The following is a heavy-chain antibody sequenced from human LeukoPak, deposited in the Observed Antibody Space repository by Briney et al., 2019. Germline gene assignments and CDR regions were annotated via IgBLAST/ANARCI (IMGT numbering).Heavy chain of an antibody. CDR2: ISSSGSTI. J-gene: IGHJ3*02. CDR1: GFTFSSYE. CDR3: ARMRSIEDAFDI. Sequence: GGSLRLSCAASGFTFSSYEMNWVRQAPGKGLEWVSYISSSGSTIYYADSVKGRFTISRDNAKNSLYLQTNSLRAEDTAVYYCARMRSIEDAFDIWGQGTMVTVSS. V-gene: IGHV3-48*03.